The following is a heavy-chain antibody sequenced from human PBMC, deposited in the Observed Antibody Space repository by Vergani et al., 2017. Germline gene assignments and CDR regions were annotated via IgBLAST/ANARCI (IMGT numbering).Heavy chain of an antibody. V-gene: IGHV3-21*01. CDR2: ISGSSSYI. Sequence: EVQLVESGGGLVKPGGSLRLSCAASGFTFSSYSMNWVRQAPGKGLEWVSSISGSSSYIYYADSVKGRFTISRDSAKNSLYLQMDSLRAEDTAVYYCARDYYGDRYFDYGGQGTLVTVAS. CDR1: GFTFSSYS. CDR3: ARDYYGDRYFDY. J-gene: IGHJ4*02. D-gene: IGHD4-17*01.